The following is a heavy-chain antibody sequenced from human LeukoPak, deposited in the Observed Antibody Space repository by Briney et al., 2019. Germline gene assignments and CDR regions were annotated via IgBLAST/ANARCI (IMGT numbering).Heavy chain of an antibody. CDR2: IKQDGSEK. CDR3: RPGGKTSGSDTFDAFDI. V-gene: IGHV3-7*01. D-gene: IGHD1-26*01. CDR1: GFTFSSYW. J-gene: IGHJ3*02. Sequence: PGGSLRLSCAASGFTFSSYWMSWVRQAPGKGLEWVANIKQDGSEKYYVDSVKGRFTISRDNAKNSLYLQMNSLRAEDTAVYYCRPGGKTSGSDTFDAFDIWGQGTMVTVSS.